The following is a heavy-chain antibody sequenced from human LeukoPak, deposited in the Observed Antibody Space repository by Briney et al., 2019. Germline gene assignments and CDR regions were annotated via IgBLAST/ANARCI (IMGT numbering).Heavy chain of an antibody. J-gene: IGHJ4*02. V-gene: IGHV3-20*04. D-gene: IGHD2-15*01. CDR1: GFTFDDYG. CDR3: AKQYCSGGSCYSGDYFDY. Sequence: PGGSLRLSCAASGFTFDDYGMSWVRQAPGKGLEWVSGINWNGGSTGYADSVKGRFTISRDNAKNSLYLQMNSLRAEDTTVYYRAKQYCSGGSCYSGDYFDYWGQGTLVTVSS. CDR2: INWNGGST.